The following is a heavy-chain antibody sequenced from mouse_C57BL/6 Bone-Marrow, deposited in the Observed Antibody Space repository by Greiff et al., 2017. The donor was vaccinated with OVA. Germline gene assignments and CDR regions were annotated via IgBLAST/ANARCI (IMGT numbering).Heavy chain of an antibody. D-gene: IGHD2-3*01. Sequence: EVNVVESGAELVRPGASVKLSCTASGFNIKDDYMHWVKQRPEQGLEWIGWIDPENGDTEYASKFQGKATITADTSSNTAYLQLSSLTSEDTAVYYCTTDGYYDYWGQGTTLTVSS. CDR3: TTDGYYDY. CDR2: IDPENGDT. V-gene: IGHV14-4*01. J-gene: IGHJ2*01. CDR1: GFNIKDDY.